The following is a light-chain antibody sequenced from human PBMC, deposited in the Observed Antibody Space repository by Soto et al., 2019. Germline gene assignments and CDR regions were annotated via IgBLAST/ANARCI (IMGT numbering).Light chain of an antibody. CDR1: SSDVGGYDY. V-gene: IGLV2-11*01. Sequence: QSVLTQPRSVSGSPGQSVTISCTGTSSDVGGYDYVSWCQQHPGKAPKLLIYDVTRRPSGVPDRFSGSKSGNTASLTISGLQAEDEADYYCAAWDDSLSGPLFGGGTKLTVL. CDR2: DVT. CDR3: AAWDDSLSGPL. J-gene: IGLJ2*01.